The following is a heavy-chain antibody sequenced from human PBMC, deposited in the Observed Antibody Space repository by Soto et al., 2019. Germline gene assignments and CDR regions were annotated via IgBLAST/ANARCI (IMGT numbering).Heavy chain of an antibody. Sequence: SETLSLTCTVSGGSISSYYGSWIRQPPGKGLEWIGYIYYSGSTNYNPSLKSRVTISVDTSKNQFSLKLSSVTAADTAVYSCARRYGASFDYWGQGTLVTVSS. J-gene: IGHJ4*02. CDR1: GGSISSYY. V-gene: IGHV4-59*13. CDR2: IYYSGST. CDR3: ARRYGASFDY. D-gene: IGHD4-17*01.